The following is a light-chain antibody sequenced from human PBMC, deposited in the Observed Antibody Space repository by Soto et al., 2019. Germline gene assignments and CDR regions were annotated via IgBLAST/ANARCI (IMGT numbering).Light chain of an antibody. V-gene: IGKV1-5*03. CDR2: KAS. Sequence: DIQMTQSPSTLSASVGDRVTITCRANQSIHDWLAWYQQRAGKAPKLLIYKASSLETGVPSRFSGSGSGTEFTLTVSSLQPDDFATYYCQQYNSYSPFGFGPGTKVDVK. CDR3: QQYNSYSPFG. J-gene: IGKJ3*01. CDR1: QSIHDW.